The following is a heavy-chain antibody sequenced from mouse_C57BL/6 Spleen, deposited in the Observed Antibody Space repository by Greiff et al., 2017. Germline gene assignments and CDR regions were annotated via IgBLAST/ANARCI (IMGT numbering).Heavy chain of an antibody. D-gene: IGHD2-5*01. Sequence: QVQLQQSGPELVKPGASVKIPCKASGYAFSSSWMNWVKQRPGKGLEWIGRIYPGDGDTNYNGKFKGKATLTADKSSSTAYMQLSSLTSEDSAVYFCAIYYSNYGFAYWGQGTLVTVSA. J-gene: IGHJ3*01. V-gene: IGHV1-82*01. CDR3: AIYYSNYGFAY. CDR1: GYAFSSSW. CDR2: IYPGDGDT.